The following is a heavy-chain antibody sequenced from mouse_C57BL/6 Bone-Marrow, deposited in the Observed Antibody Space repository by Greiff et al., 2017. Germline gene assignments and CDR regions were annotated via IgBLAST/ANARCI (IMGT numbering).Heavy chain of an antibody. J-gene: IGHJ3*01. D-gene: IGHD4-1*01. CDR2: IHPNSGST. CDR3: ARSRLTGFAY. CDR1: GYTFTSYW. Sequence: QDQLQQPGAELVKPGASVKLSCKASGYTFTSYWMHWVKQRPGQGLEWIGMIHPNSGSTNYNEKFKSKATLTVDKSSSTAYMQLSSLTSEDSAVYYCARSRLTGFAYWGQGTLVTVSA. V-gene: IGHV1-64*01.